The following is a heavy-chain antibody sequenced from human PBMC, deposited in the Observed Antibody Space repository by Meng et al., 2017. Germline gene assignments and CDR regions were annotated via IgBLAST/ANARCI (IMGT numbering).Heavy chain of an antibody. CDR2: INPSDNSA. CDR1: GDTLNTYN. Sequence: VQLGDAGAEVTKPGASVKVSCKASGDTLNTYNMHWVRQAPGQGLEWMGIINPSDNSAAYAQGFQGRLTMTRDTCTSTLYMELTSLQFEDTAIYYCATDNWGPHYWGQGTLVTVSS. V-gene: IGHV1-46*02. CDR3: ATDNWGPHY. D-gene: IGHD7-27*01. J-gene: IGHJ4*02.